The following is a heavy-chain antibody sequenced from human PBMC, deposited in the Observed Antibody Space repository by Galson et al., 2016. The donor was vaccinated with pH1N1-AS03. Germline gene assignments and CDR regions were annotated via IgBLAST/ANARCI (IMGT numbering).Heavy chain of an antibody. V-gene: IGHV3-15*01. CDR3: TKEGYGDYFDY. CDR2: IKDKSEGGTT. D-gene: IGHD4-17*01. J-gene: IGHJ4*02. CDR1: GFTFSNSW. Sequence: SLRLSCAASGFTFSNSWMSWVRQAPGKGLEWVARIKDKSEGGTTDYAAPVKGRFTISRDDSKNMLYLQMNSLKTEDSAMYYCTKEGYGDYFDYWGQGTLVTVSS.